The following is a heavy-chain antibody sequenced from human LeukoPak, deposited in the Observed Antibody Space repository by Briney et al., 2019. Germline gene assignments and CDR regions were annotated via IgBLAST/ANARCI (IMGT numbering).Heavy chain of an antibody. Sequence: GGSLRLSCTASGFTFSSYAMSWVRRAPGKGLEWVSTVTLSGGGTYYGDSVKGRFTISRDNSKNTLYLQMNSLRAEDTAVYYCAKRAARPAYYFDFWGQGTLVTISS. V-gene: IGHV3-23*01. CDR3: AKRAARPAYYFDF. D-gene: IGHD6-6*01. CDR2: VTLSGGGT. CDR1: GFTFSSYA. J-gene: IGHJ4*02.